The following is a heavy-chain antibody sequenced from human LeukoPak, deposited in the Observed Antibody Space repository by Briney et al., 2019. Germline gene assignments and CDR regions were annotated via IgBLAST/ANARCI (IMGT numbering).Heavy chain of an antibody. J-gene: IGHJ5*01. CDR2: VRSDGGSE. Sequence: GGSLRLSCATSGFTFNSYGMNWVRQAPGRGLEWVAFVRSDGGSEYYADSVKGRFTISRDNAKNSLYLQMNSLRAEDTAVYYCARDLGYSQFDSWGQGTLVTVSS. CDR3: ARDLGYSQFDS. V-gene: IGHV3-30*02. D-gene: IGHD6-13*01. CDR1: GFTFNSYG.